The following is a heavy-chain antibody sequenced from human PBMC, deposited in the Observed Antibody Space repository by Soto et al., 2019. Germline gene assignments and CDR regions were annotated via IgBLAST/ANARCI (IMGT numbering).Heavy chain of an antibody. CDR2: VSLNGGPI. CDR1: GFNFHDYA. Sequence: SLRVSCAASGFNFHDYALHWVRQAPGKGLEWGSWVSLNGGPIGYADSVKGRFTISRDNAKKSLDLQMNNLIPDDTALYYCAKDGCTSCLYLGPWGQGSLVTVSS. D-gene: IGHD2-2*01. J-gene: IGHJ5*02. V-gene: IGHV3-9*01. CDR3: AKDGCTSCLYLGP.